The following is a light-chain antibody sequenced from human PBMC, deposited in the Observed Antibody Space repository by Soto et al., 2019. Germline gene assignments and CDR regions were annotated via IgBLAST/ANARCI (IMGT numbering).Light chain of an antibody. Sequence: QTVVTQEPSFSVSPGGTVTLTCGLSSGSVSTSYYPSWYQQTPGQAPRTLIDSTNTRSSGVADRFSGSILGNKAALTITGAQADDESDYYCVLYMGSGIRVFGGGTKLTVL. CDR1: SGSVSTSYY. V-gene: IGLV8-61*01. J-gene: IGLJ3*02. CDR2: STN. CDR3: VLYMGSGIRV.